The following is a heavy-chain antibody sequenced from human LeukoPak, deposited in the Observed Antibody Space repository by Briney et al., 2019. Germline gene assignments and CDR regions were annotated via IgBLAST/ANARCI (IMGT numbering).Heavy chain of an antibody. CDR3: ARVDYYDSSGPALFDY. V-gene: IGHV3-53*01. J-gene: IGHJ4*02. CDR1: GFTVSSNY. Sequence: GGSLRLSCAASGFTVSSNYMSWVRQAPGKGLEWVSVIYSGGSTYYADSVKGRFTISRDNSKNTLYLQMNSLRAEDTAVYYCARVDYYDSSGPALFDYWGQGTLVTVSS. D-gene: IGHD3-22*01. CDR2: IYSGGST.